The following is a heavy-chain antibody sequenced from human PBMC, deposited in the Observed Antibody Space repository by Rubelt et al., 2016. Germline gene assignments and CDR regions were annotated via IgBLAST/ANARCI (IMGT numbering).Heavy chain of an antibody. CDR1: GFSLSTSGMC. Sequence: QVTLRESGPALVKPTQTLTLTCTLSGFSLSTSGMCVSLIRQPPGKALEWLARIDWDDDKKYSTSLKTRLTVSKDTSKNQVVLTMTNMDTVDTATYYCARTRIYTSAWTLDYWGQGALVTVSS. CDR3: ARTRIYTSAWTLDY. J-gene: IGHJ4*02. V-gene: IGHV2-70*15. CDR2: IDWDDDK. D-gene: IGHD6-19*01.